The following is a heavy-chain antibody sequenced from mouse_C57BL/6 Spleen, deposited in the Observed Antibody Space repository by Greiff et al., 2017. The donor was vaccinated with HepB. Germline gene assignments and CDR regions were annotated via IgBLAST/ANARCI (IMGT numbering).Heavy chain of an antibody. J-gene: IGHJ3*01. V-gene: IGHV2-5*01. D-gene: IGHD1-1*01. Sequence: VKLMESGPGLVQPSQSLSITCTVSGFSLTSYGVHWVRPSPGKGLEWLGVIWRGGSTDYNAAFMSSLSITKDNSKSQVFFKMNSLQADDPAIYYWAKTRSSYERVFAYWGQGTLVTVSA. CDR1: GFSLTSYG. CDR3: AKTRSSYERVFAY. CDR2: IWRGGST.